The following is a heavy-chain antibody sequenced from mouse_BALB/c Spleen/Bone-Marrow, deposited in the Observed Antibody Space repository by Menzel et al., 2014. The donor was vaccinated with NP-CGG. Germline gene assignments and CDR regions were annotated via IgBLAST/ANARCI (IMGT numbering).Heavy chain of an antibody. CDR1: GYTFTSYW. Sequence: QVQLQQPGAELVRPGASVKLSCKASGYTFTSYWINWVKQRPGQGLEWIGNIYPSDSYTNYNQKFKDKATLTVDKSSSTAYMRLSSPTSEDSAVYYCTRSGGYYFDYWGQGTTLTVSS. CDR2: IYPSDSYT. J-gene: IGHJ2*01. V-gene: IGHV1-69*02. CDR3: TRSGGYYFDY.